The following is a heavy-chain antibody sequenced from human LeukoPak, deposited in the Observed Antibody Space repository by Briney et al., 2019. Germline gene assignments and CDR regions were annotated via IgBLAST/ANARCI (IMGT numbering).Heavy chain of an antibody. CDR2: IWYDGSNK. CDR3: AREGWFSSGWKPFDY. V-gene: IGHV3-33*01. CDR1: GFTFSSYG. J-gene: IGHJ4*02. D-gene: IGHD6-19*01. Sequence: SGGSLRLSCAASGFTFSSYGMHWVRQAPGKGLEWVAVIWYDGSNKYYADSVKGRFTISRDNSKNTLYLQMNSLRAEDTAVYYCAREGWFSSGWKPFDYWGQGTLVTVSS.